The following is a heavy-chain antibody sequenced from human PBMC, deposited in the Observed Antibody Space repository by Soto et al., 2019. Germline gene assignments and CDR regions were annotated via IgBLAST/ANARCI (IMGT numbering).Heavy chain of an antibody. V-gene: IGHV4-4*02. CDR2: IYHSGST. Sequence: SETLSLTCAVSGCSISSSNWWSWVRQPPGKGLEWIGEIYHSGSTNYNPSLKSRVTISVDKSKNQFSLKLSSVTAADTAVYYCARVKVVDCSGGSCYPINFDYWGQGTLVTVSS. CDR1: GCSISSSNW. D-gene: IGHD2-15*01. J-gene: IGHJ4*02. CDR3: ARVKVVDCSGGSCYPINFDY.